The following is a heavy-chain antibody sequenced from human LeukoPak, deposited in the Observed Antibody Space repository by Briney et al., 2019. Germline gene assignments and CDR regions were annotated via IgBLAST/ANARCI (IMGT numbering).Heavy chain of an antibody. CDR1: GYTFTGYY. Sequence: ASVKVSCKASGYTFTGYYMHWVRQAPGQGLEWMGWINPNSGGTNYAQKFQGRVTMTRDTSISTAYMELSRLRSDDTAVYYCARIPYYYDSTNWFDPWGQGTLVTVSS. CDR2: INPNSGGT. V-gene: IGHV1-2*02. CDR3: ARIPYYYDSTNWFDP. D-gene: IGHD3-22*01. J-gene: IGHJ5*02.